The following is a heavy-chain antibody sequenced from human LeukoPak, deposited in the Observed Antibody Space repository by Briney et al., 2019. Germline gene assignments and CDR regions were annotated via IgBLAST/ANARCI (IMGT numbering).Heavy chain of an antibody. V-gene: IGHV4-59*01. Sequence: PSETLSLTCTVSGGSINGYYWSWIRQSPGKGLESLGYIYYTGSTNYNPSLKSRVTMSVDTSRNQFFLRLSSVTAADTAVYYYARFSEYYHSSVHYLDYWGQGTLVSVSS. J-gene: IGHJ4*02. CDR2: IYYTGST. D-gene: IGHD3-22*01. CDR3: ARFSEYYHSSVHYLDY. CDR1: GGSINGYY.